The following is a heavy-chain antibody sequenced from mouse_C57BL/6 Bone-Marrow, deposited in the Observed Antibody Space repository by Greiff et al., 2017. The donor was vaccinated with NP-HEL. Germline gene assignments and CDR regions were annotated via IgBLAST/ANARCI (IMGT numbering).Heavy chain of an antibody. V-gene: IGHV1-75*01. J-gene: IGHJ1*03. D-gene: IGHD1-1*01. CDR3: ARRPCYYDGSSYDWYFDV. CDR1: GYTFTDYY. CDR2: IFPGSGST. Sequence: QLKQSGPELVKPGASVKISCKASGYTFTDYYINWVKQRPGQGLEWIGWIFPGSGSTYYNEKFKGKATLTVDKSSSTAYMLLSSLTSEDSAVYFCARRPCYYDGSSYDWYFDVWGTGTTVTVSS.